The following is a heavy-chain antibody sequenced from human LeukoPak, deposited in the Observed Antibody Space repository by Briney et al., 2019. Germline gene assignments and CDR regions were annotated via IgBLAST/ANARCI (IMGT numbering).Heavy chain of an antibody. J-gene: IGHJ4*02. CDR2: IYSGGTT. Sequence: GGSLRLSCAASGFTVTSNYMNWVRQAPGKGLEWVSVIYSGGTTYYADSVKGRFTISRDNSKNMLYLQMNSLRAEDTAVYYCARDLIQLWLRGFIGYWGQGTLVTVSS. CDR3: ARDLIQLWLRGFIGY. CDR1: GFTVTSNY. D-gene: IGHD5-18*01. V-gene: IGHV3-66*01.